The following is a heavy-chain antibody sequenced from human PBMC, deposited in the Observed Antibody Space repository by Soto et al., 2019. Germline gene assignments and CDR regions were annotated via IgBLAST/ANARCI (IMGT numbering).Heavy chain of an antibody. D-gene: IGHD1-26*01. Sequence: SETLSLTCTVSGGSISSSSYYWGWIRQPPGKGLEWIGSTYYSGSTYYNPSLKSRVTISVDTSKNQFSLKLSSVTAADTAVYYCARPRRSGSYHEIDYWGQGTLVTVSS. V-gene: IGHV4-39*01. CDR1: GGSISSSSYY. CDR3: ARPRRSGSYHEIDY. CDR2: TYYSGST. J-gene: IGHJ4*02.